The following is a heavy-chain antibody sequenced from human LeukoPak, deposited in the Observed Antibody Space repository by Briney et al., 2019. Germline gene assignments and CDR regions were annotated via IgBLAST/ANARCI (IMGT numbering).Heavy chain of an antibody. J-gene: IGHJ6*03. V-gene: IGHV4-39*07. Sequence: SETLSLTCTVSGGPISSSSYYWGWIRQPPGKGLEWIGSIYYSGSTYYNPSLKSRVTISVDTSKKQFSLKLSSVTAADTAVYYCARRVGRYFGERAYYYNYMDVWGKGTTVTISS. CDR2: IYYSGST. CDR1: GGPISSSSYY. CDR3: ARRVGRYFGERAYYYNYMDV. D-gene: IGHD3-10*01.